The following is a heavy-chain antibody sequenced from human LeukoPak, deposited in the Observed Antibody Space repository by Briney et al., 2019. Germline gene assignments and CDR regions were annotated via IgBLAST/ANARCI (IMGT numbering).Heavy chain of an antibody. CDR3: ARSPPQGRVHL. V-gene: IGHV3-21*01. Sequence: GGSLRLSCAASGFTFSSYSMNWVRQAPGKGLEWVSSISSSSSYIYYADSVKGRFTISRDNAKNSLYLQMNSLRAEDTAVYYCARSPPQGRVHLWGQGTMVTVSS. CDR2: ISSSSSYI. J-gene: IGHJ3*01. CDR1: GFTFSSYS.